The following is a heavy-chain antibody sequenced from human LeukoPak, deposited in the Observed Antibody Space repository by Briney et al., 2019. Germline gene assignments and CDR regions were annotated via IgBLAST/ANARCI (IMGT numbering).Heavy chain of an antibody. V-gene: IGHV4-59*12. CDR3: ARERRALSIAARPKDINWGTTSDY. CDR2: MFYSGGT. D-gene: IGHD6-6*01. J-gene: IGHJ4*02. Sequence: SETLSLTCTVSGGSISSYDWSWIRQSPGKGLEWIGYMFYSGGTNYNPSVQSRVTISVDTSKNQFSLKLSSVTAADTAVYYCARERRALSIAARPKDINWGTTSDYWGQGTLVTVSS. CDR1: GGSISSYD.